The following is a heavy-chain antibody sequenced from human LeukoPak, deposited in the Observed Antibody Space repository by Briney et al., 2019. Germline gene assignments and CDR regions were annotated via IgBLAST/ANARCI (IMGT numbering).Heavy chain of an antibody. V-gene: IGHV1-2*02. D-gene: IGHD2-21*01. CDR1: GYSFTDYY. CDR2: INPNSGGT. J-gene: IGHJ5*02. CDR3: ARADRLHGGPYLIGP. Sequence: GASVKVSCKTSGYSFTDYYMHWVRQAPGQGPEWMGWINPNSGGTSSAQKFQGRVTMTRDTSITTVYMEVRWLTSDDTAIYYCARADRLHGGPYLIGPWGQGTLVTVSS.